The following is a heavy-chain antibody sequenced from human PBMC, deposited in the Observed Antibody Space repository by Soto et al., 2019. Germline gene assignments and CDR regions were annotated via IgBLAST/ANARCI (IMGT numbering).Heavy chain of an antibody. CDR1: GYTFINYG. Sequence: ASVNVSCTSSGYTFINYGVSWVRQAPGQGLEWMGWISAYNGDKKYAQNVQGRVTLTTDTSTSTAYMEMRTLRSDDTAAYYCAREGPHIQSVGDAWGKG. D-gene: IGHD2-21*01. J-gene: IGHJ6*03. V-gene: IGHV1-18*01. CDR3: AREGPHIQSVGDA. CDR2: ISAYNGDK.